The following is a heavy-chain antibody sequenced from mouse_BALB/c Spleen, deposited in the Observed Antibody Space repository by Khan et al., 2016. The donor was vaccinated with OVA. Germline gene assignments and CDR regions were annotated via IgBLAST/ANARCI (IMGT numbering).Heavy chain of an antibody. Sequence: EVQLQESGPGLVKPSQSLSLTCTVTGYSITSGYGWNWIRQFPGNKLEWMGYISYSGCTNYNPSLNRRISITPDTSKNPFFLHLNSVTTEDTATYYRARTARIKYWGQGTTLTVSS. J-gene: IGHJ2*01. CDR2: ISYSGCT. CDR1: GYSITSGYG. CDR3: ARTARIKY. V-gene: IGHV3-2*02. D-gene: IGHD1-2*01.